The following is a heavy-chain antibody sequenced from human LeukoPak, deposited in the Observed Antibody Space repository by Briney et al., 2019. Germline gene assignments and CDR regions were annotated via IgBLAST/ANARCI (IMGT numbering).Heavy chain of an antibody. J-gene: IGHJ6*02. CDR1: GFTFSSYS. V-gene: IGHV3-21*01. CDR2: ISSSSSYI. CDR3: ARSAPYYYYYGVDV. D-gene: IGHD6-25*01. Sequence: GGSLRLSCAASGFTFSSYSTNWVRQAPGKGLEWVSSISSSSSYIYYADSVKGRFTISRDNAKNSLYLQMNSLRAEDTAVYYCARSAPYYYYYGVDVWGQGTTVTVSS.